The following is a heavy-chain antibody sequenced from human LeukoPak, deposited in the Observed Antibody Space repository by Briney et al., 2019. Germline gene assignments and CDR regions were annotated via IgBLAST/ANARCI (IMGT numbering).Heavy chain of an antibody. D-gene: IGHD6-19*01. CDR3: TRQRGSGHWYFDL. V-gene: IGHV4-39*01. Sequence: SETLSLTCTVSGDSISNRDYYWGWIRRPPGKGLEWIGTVYFTGRTYYNPSLTSRITMSVDTSKNEFSLNLRSVTAADTAMYYCTRQRGSGHWYFDLWGRGTLVTVSS. CDR1: GDSISNRDYY. J-gene: IGHJ2*01. CDR2: VYFTGRT.